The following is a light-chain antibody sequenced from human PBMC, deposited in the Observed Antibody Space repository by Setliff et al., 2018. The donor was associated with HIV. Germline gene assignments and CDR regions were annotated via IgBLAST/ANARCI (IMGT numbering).Light chain of an antibody. CDR1: SGSIASNY. Sequence: FMLTQPHSVSETPGKTVTISCTRSSGSIASNYVQWYQQRPGSSPTTVIYEDNQRPSGVPDRFSGSIDSSSNSASLTISGLKTEDEAYYYCQSYDSNNHVVFGGGTK. CDR2: EDN. J-gene: IGLJ2*01. V-gene: IGLV6-57*01. CDR3: QSYDSNNHVV.